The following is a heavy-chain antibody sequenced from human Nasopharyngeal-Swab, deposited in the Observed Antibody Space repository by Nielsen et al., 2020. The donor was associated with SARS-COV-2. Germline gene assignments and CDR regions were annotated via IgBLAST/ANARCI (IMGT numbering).Heavy chain of an antibody. CDR3: ARAILNLGRGDYMDV. V-gene: IGHV4-4*09. J-gene: IGHJ6*03. CDR2: LYTSGTT. D-gene: IGHD1-1*01. Sequence: IRQSPGKGLEWIGRLYTSGTTNYNPSLKSRVTISVDTSKDQFSLKLSSVTAADTAVYYCARAILNLGRGDYMDVWGKGTTVTVSS.